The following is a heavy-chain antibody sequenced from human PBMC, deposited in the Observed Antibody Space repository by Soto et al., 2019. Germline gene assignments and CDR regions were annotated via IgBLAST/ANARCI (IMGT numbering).Heavy chain of an antibody. Sequence: GSLRLSCACSGFIFSNNGMHWVRQAPGKGLEWVAFMSYDGSAKFYADSVKGRFTISRDNSKSTLFLHMSNLRAEDTAMYYCAIARVADAALDHWGQGTLVTVSS. D-gene: IGHD6-6*01. CDR2: MSYDGSAK. CDR3: AIARVADAALDH. V-gene: IGHV3-30*02. J-gene: IGHJ4*02. CDR1: GFIFSNNG.